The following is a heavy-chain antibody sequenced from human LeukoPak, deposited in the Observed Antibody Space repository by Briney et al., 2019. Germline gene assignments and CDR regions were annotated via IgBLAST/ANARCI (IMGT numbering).Heavy chain of an antibody. D-gene: IGHD5-18*01. CDR1: GYIFTDYW. CDR2: IYPGDSDT. Sequence: GESLKISCKGSGYIFTDYWIGWVRQMPGKGLEWMGIIYPGDSDTRSSPSFQGQVTISADKSISTAYLQWSSLKASDTAMHYCARRRRDLQRAFDIWGQGTMVTVSS. J-gene: IGHJ3*02. V-gene: IGHV5-51*01. CDR3: ARRRRDLQRAFDI.